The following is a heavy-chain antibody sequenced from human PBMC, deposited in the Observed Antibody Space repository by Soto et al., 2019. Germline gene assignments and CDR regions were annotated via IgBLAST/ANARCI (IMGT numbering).Heavy chain of an antibody. D-gene: IGHD6-6*01. J-gene: IGHJ4*02. V-gene: IGHV3-11*05. CDR1: GFTFSDYY. Sequence: SLRLSCEGSGFTFSDYYISWIRQAPGKGLEWISYSSNSGTFSRYADSVKGRFTISRDNSKNTLYLQMNSLRAEDTAVYYCAKDRTGYSSSSEHFDYWGQGIRVTVSS. CDR2: SSNSGTFS. CDR3: AKDRTGYSSSSEHFDY.